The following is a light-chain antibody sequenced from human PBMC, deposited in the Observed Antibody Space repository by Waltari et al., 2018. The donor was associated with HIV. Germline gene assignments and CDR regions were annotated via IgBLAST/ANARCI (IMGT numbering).Light chain of an antibody. V-gene: IGLV2-23*02. Sequence: QSALTQHASVSGSPGQSITISCIGTSSEVGSYNIVSWYQQHPGKAPQLLIYAVCKLPLWVSNRFSVPKSGTTCSLTISGLHADDEADYYCCSYAGSSTFVFGTGTKVTVL. CDR1: SSEVGSYNI. J-gene: IGLJ1*01. CDR3: CSYAGSSTFV. CDR2: AVC.